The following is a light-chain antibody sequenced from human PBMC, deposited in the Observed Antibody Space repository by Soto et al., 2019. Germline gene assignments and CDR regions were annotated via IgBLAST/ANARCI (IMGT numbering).Light chain of an antibody. CDR2: SNN. J-gene: IGLJ2*01. CDR1: SSNIGRNP. CDR3: AAWDDSLNGPV. V-gene: IGLV1-44*01. Sequence: QSVLTQPPSASGTPGQRVTFSCSGSSSNIGRNPVNWYQQLPGTAPKLLIYSNNQRPSGVPDRFSGSKSSTSASLAISGLQSEDEADYYCAAWDDSLNGPVFGGGTKLTVL.